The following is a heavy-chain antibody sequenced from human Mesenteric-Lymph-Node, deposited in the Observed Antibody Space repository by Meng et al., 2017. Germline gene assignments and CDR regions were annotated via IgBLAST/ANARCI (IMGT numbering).Heavy chain of an antibody. V-gene: IGHV3-48*03. D-gene: IGHD1-26*01. CDR1: GFTFSSYE. Sequence: GESLKISRAASGFTFSSYEMNWVRQAPGQGLERVSYISSSGSTIYYADSVKGRFTISRDNAENALFLQLNSLGADDTGVYYCARDSRDVGYFDYWGQGALVTVSS. J-gene: IGHJ4*02. CDR2: ISSSGSTI. CDR3: ARDSRDVGYFDY.